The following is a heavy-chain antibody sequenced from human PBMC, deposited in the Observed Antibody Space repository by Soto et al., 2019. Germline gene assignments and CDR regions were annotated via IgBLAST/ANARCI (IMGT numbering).Heavy chain of an antibody. J-gene: IGHJ4*02. Sequence: PWEPRSFTCSVSGGSITNTDYYWAWVRQLPGKGLEWIGNIYSGGTASCHPSFRGGLAISADTSKNHSSLKLGSLTAAYTAIYYCGSIQVPGNFDYWGQGTLVTVSS. CDR1: GGSITNTDYY. CDR2: IYSGGTA. D-gene: IGHD1-1*01. CDR3: GSIQVPGNFDY. V-gene: IGHV4-39*02.